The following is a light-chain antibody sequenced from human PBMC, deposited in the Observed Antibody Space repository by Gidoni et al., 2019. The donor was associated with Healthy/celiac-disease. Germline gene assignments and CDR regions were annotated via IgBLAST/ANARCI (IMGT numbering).Light chain of an antibody. V-gene: IGKV3-15*01. Sequence: EIVMTQSPATLTVSPGARATLSCRASQSVSSNLAWYQQKPGQVPRLLIYGATTRATGIPARFRGSGSGTEFTLTISSLQFEDFAVYYCQQYNNWPPPTFGQGTKVEIK. CDR1: QSVSSN. CDR3: QQYNNWPPPT. J-gene: IGKJ1*01. CDR2: GAT.